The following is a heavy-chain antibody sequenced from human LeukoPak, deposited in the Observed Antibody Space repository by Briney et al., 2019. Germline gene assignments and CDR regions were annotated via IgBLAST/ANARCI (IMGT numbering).Heavy chain of an antibody. V-gene: IGHV1-2*06. CDR2: INPNSGGT. CDR1: GYTFTGYY. D-gene: IGHD4-17*01. Sequence: ASVKVSCKASGYTFTGYYMHWVRQAPGQGLEWMGRINPNSGGTNSAQKFQGRVTMTRDTSISTAYMELTRLRSDDTAVYYCARGDTVTTGPFDYWGQGTLVPVSS. J-gene: IGHJ4*02. CDR3: ARGDTVTTGPFDY.